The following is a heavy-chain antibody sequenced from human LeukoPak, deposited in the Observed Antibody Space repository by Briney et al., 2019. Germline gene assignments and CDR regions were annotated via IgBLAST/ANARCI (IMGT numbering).Heavy chain of an antibody. V-gene: IGHV3-74*01. D-gene: IGHD4-17*01. CDR2: IDSDGNIT. CDR3: TRGSYGDYGY. CDR1: GFTFSSYW. Sequence: PGGSLRLSCAASGFTFSSYWMHWVRQAPGKGLVWVSHIDSDGNITTYADSVKGRFTISRDNAKNSLFLQMDSLRAEDTALYYCTRGSYGDYGYWGQGTLVTVSS. J-gene: IGHJ4*02.